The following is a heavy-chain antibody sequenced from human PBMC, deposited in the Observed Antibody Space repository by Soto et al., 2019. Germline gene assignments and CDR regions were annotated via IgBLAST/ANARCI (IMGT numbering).Heavy chain of an antibody. CDR3: ARAGAELTKLCDY. V-gene: IGHV1-18*04. CDR2: ISAYNGNT. Sequence: ASVKVSCKASGYTFTSYYMHWVRQAPGQGLEWMGWISAYNGNTDYAQKFQGRVTMTTDTSTSTAYMELRSLRSDDTALYYCARAGAELTKLCDYWGQGTLVTVSS. D-gene: IGHD1-1*01. CDR1: GYTFTSYY. J-gene: IGHJ4*02.